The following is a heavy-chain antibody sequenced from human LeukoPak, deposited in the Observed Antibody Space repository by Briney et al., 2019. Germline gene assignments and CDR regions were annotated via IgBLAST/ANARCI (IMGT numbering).Heavy chain of an antibody. Sequence: SETLSLTCTVSGASITSYYWSWIRQPPGKGLEWIGYIYYSGSTTYKPSLKSRVTISVDTSKNQFSLKLSSVTAADTAVYYCARCYYGSGSYYWFDPWGQGTLVTVSS. CDR1: GASITSYY. CDR3: ARCYYGSGSYYWFDP. J-gene: IGHJ5*02. CDR2: IYYSGST. D-gene: IGHD3-10*01. V-gene: IGHV4-59*01.